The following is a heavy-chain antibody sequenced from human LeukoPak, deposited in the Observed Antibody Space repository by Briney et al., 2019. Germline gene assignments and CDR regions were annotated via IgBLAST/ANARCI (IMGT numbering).Heavy chain of an antibody. CDR3: ARVSGDSDAFDI. D-gene: IGHD2-21*02. V-gene: IGHV4-31*03. Sequence: PSETLSLTCTVSGGSISSGGYYWSWIRQHPGKGLEWIRYIYYSGSTYYNPSLKSRVTISVDTSKNQFSLKLSSVTAADTAVYYCARVSGDSDAFDIWGQGTMVTVSS. J-gene: IGHJ3*02. CDR1: GGSISSGGYY. CDR2: IYYSGST.